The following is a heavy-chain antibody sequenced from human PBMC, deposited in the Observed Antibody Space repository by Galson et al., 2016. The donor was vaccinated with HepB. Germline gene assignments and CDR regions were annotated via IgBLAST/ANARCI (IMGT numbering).Heavy chain of an antibody. V-gene: IGHV1-46*01. Sequence: SVKVSCKASGYTFTSYYMHWVRQAPGQGLEWMGIINPSGGSTSYAQNFQGRVTMTRDTSTSTVYMELSSLRVEDTALYYCVKEFVATGAVVGDYWGQGTLVSVFS. CDR2: INPSGGST. CDR3: VKEFVATGAVVGDY. J-gene: IGHJ4*02. CDR1: GYTFTSYY. D-gene: IGHD2-21*01.